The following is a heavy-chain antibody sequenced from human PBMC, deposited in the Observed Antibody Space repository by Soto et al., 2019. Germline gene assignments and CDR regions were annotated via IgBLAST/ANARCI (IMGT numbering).Heavy chain of an antibody. CDR3: ARDPSIVVVLASKRSCYYCYRKAV. J-gene: IGHJ6*02. Sequence: PGGSLRLSCAASGFTFSTYWMSWVRQAPGKGLEWVANIKQDGSEKYYVDSVKGRFTISRDNAKNSLYLQLNSLRAEDTAVYYCARDPSIVVVLASKRSCYYCYRKAVWSRRTTVPVSS. CDR1: GFTFSTYW. CDR2: IKQDGSEK. V-gene: IGHV3-7*04. D-gene: IGHD2-2*01.